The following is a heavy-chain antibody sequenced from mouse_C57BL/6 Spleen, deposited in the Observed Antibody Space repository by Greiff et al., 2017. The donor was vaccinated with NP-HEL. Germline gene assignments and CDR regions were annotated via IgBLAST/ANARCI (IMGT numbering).Heavy chain of an antibody. CDR2: INPNNGGT. V-gene: IGHV1-22*01. CDR3: ARSSYGSSYWYFDV. Sequence: EVQLQQSGPELVKPGASVKMSCKASGYTFTDYNMHWVKQSHGKSLEWIGYINPNNGGTSYNQKFKGKATLTVNKYSSTAYMELRSLTSEDSAVYYCARSSYGSSYWYFDVWGTGTTVTVSS. D-gene: IGHD1-1*01. CDR1: GYTFTDYN. J-gene: IGHJ1*03.